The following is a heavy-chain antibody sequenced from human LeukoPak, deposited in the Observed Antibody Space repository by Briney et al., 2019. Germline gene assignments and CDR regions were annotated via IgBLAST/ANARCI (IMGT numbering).Heavy chain of an antibody. CDR3: ARDTAAAEDFDY. J-gene: IGHJ4*02. CDR1: GFTFSSYS. D-gene: IGHD6-13*01. CDR2: ISSSSSYI. Sequence: PGGSLRLSCAASGFTFSSYSMNWVRQAPGTGLEWVSSISSSSSYIYYADSVKGRFTISRDNAKNSLYLQMNSLRAEDTAVYYCARDTAAAEDFDYWGQGTLVTVSS. V-gene: IGHV3-21*01.